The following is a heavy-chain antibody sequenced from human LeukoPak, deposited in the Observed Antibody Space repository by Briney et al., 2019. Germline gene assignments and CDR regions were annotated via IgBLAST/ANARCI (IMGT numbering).Heavy chain of an antibody. D-gene: IGHD3-22*01. CDR3: AREDYYDSSGYSLFDY. Sequence: SVKVSCKASGGTFSSYAISWVRQAPGQGLEWMGGIIPIFGTANYAQKIQGRVTITTDESTSTAYMELSSLRSEDTAVYYCAREDYYDSSGYSLFDYWGQGTLVTVSS. CDR1: GGTFSSYA. J-gene: IGHJ4*02. V-gene: IGHV1-69*05. CDR2: IIPIFGTA.